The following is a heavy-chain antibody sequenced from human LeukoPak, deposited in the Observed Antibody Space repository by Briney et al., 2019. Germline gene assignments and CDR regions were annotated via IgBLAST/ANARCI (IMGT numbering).Heavy chain of an antibody. J-gene: IGHJ4*02. D-gene: IGHD2-21*01. CDR1: GFRFSSYG. V-gene: IGHV3-23*01. CDR3: AKGAGGCYSSLDY. Sequence: GGSLRLSCAASGFRFSSYGMSWVRQAPGEGLEWVSIISGSGAITHYADSEKGRFTISRDNPKNTLYLQMNSLRVEDTAVYYCAKGAGGCYSSLDYWGQGTLVTVSS. CDR2: ISGSGAIT.